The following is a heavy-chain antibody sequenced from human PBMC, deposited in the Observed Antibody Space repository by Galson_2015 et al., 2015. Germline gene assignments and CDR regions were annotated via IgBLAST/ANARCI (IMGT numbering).Heavy chain of an antibody. Sequence: SLRLSCAASGFTFSSDWMRWVRQAPGKGLVWISRINSDGTSKTYADSVKGRFTISRDNAKNMLYLQMNSLRAEDTAVYYCARDPRWYRTGGFDYWGQGTLVTVSS. J-gene: IGHJ4*02. D-gene: IGHD1-1*01. CDR1: GFTFSSDW. V-gene: IGHV3-74*01. CDR2: INSDGTSK. CDR3: ARDPRWYRTGGFDY.